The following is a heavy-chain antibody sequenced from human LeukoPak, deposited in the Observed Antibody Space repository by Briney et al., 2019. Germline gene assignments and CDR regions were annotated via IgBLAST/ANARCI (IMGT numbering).Heavy chain of an antibody. CDR3: ARDQVDTAMAAFDY. J-gene: IGHJ4*02. V-gene: IGHV1-18*01. Sequence: ASVKVSCKASGYTFTSYGISWVRQAPGQGLEWMGWISAYNGNTNYAQKLQGRVTMTTDTSTSTAYMELRSLRSDDTAVHYCARDQVDTAMAAFDYWGQGTLVTVSS. CDR1: GYTFTSYG. D-gene: IGHD5-18*01. CDR2: ISAYNGNT.